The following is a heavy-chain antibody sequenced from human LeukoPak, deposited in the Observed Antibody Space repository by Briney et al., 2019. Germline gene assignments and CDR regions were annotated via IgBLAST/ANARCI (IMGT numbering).Heavy chain of an antibody. Sequence: GGSLRLSCTASGFTFTTYAMSWVRQTPGKGLEWVSSISSSSSYIYYADSVEGRFTISRDNAKNSLILQMNSLTAGDTAVYYCARDATTLPYFSYYYMDVWGKGTTVTVSS. CDR3: ARDATTLPYFSYYYMDV. J-gene: IGHJ6*03. CDR1: GFTFTTYA. D-gene: IGHD2/OR15-2a*01. CDR2: ISSSSSYI. V-gene: IGHV3-21*01.